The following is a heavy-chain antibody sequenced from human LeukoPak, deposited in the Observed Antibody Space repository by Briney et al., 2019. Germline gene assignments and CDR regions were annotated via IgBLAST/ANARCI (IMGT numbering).Heavy chain of an antibody. CDR2: IKEDGTER. CDR1: GLTFSSSW. CDR3: ARGPRDYCASTGCYFDY. J-gene: IGHJ4*02. Sequence: GGSLRLSCTASGLTFSSSWMSWVRQAPGKGLEWVANIKEDGTERFFADSVKGRFSISRDNAKNSLYLQMNSLRAEDTALYYRARGPRDYCASTGCYFDYWGQGALVTVSS. D-gene: IGHD2-2*01. V-gene: IGHV3-7*01.